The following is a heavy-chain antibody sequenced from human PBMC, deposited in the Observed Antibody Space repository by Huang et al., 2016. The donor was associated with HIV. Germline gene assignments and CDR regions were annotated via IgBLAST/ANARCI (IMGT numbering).Heavy chain of an antibody. CDR1: GYTFKTYY. D-gene: IGHD3-3*01. V-gene: IGHV1-46*03. J-gene: IGHJ5*02. Sequence: QLVQSGAEVKKPGASVKISCKASGYTFKTYYMHWVRLAPGRGLEWIGKINRCSGATTDAQKFQGRVTMTRDTSTSVAYMEISSLKSDDTAVYYCVRGVGSTKVGPIDWLDPWGQGTPVTVSS. CDR3: VRGVGSTKVGPIDWLDP. CDR2: INRCSGAT.